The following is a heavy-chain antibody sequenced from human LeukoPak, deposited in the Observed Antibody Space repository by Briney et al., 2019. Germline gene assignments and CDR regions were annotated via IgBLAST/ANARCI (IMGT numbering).Heavy chain of an antibody. J-gene: IGHJ4*02. CDR1: GGSVTSGNYY. V-gene: IGHV4-61*02. CDR2: IYTNGGA. CDR3: AREPPGY. Sequence: PSETLSLTCTVSGGSVTSGNYYWNWIRQPAGKGLEWIGRIYTNGGASYTPPLKSRVPISIEASKYQFSLKLSSVTAADPAVYYCAREPPGYWGQGILVTVSS.